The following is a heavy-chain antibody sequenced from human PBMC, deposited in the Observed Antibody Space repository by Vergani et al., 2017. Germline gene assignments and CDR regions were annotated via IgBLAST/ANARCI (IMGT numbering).Heavy chain of an antibody. CDR3: ASGWELPDGGEDY. D-gene: IGHD1-26*01. Sequence: QVQLQESGPGLVKPSETLSLTCTVSGGSLSSYYWSWIRQPPGKGLEWIGYIYYSGSTNYNPSLKSRVTISVDTSKNQFSLKLSSVTAADTAVYYCASGWELPDGGEDYWGQGTLVTVSS. CDR1: GGSLSSYY. CDR2: IYYSGST. V-gene: IGHV4-59*01. J-gene: IGHJ4*02.